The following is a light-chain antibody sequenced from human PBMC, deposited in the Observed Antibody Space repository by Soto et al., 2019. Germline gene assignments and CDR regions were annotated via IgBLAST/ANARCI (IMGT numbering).Light chain of an antibody. CDR2: AAS. Sequence: DIQVTQFPSSVSASLGDRVTITCRASEGIDSWLAWYQQRPGEAPKLLISAASNLQSGVPTRFSGSGSGTDFTLTISSLQPEDFATYYCQQYNSYPLTFGGGAKVDIK. J-gene: IGKJ4*01. CDR1: EGIDSW. CDR3: QQYNSYPLT. V-gene: IGKV1D-16*01.